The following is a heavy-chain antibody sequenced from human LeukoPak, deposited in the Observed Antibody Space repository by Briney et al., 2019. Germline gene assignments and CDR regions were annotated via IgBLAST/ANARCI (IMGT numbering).Heavy chain of an antibody. CDR1: GGSFSGYY. CDR2: INHSGST. J-gene: IGHJ4*02. Sequence: PSETLSLTCAVYGGSFSGYYWSWIRQPPGKELEWIGEINHSGSTNYNPSLKSRVTISVDTSKNQFSLKLSSVTAADTAVYYCARDVYGSGSYRDYWGQGTLVTVSS. D-gene: IGHD3-10*01. V-gene: IGHV4-34*01. CDR3: ARDVYGSGSYRDY.